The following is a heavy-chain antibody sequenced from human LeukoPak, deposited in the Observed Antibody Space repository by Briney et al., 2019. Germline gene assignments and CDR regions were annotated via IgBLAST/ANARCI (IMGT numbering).Heavy chain of an antibody. Sequence: PGGSLRLSCAASGLTISSYSMNWVRQAPGKGLQWVSYISSSSSTIYYADSVKGRFTISRDNAKNSLYLQMNSLRAEDTAVYYCVTNFDPDVDWGQGTLVTVSP. CDR3: VTNFDPDVD. CDR2: ISSSSSTI. V-gene: IGHV3-48*01. CDR1: GLTISSYS. D-gene: IGHD3-9*01. J-gene: IGHJ4*02.